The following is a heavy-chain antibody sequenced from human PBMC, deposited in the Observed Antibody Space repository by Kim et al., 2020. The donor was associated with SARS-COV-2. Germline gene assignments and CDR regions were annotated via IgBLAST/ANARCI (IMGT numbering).Heavy chain of an antibody. CDR3: ARGRRAAAGFDY. D-gene: IGHD6-13*01. J-gene: IGHJ4*02. Sequence: DYAVSVKSRITLTPDTSKTQFSLQLNSVTPEDTAVYYCARGRRAAAGFDYWGQGTLVTVSS. V-gene: IGHV6-1*01.